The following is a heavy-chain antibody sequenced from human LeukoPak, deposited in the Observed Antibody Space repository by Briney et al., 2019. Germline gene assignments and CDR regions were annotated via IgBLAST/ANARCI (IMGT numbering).Heavy chain of an antibody. J-gene: IGHJ6*02. CDR3: ARERPSGMDV. Sequence: LETLSLTCTVSGGSISSYYWGWIRQPPGKGLEWIGYIYYSGSTNYNPSLKSRVTISVDTSKNQFSLKLSSVTAADTAVYYCARERPSGMDVWGQGTAVTVSS. V-gene: IGHV4-59*01. CDR2: IYYSGST. CDR1: GGSISSYY.